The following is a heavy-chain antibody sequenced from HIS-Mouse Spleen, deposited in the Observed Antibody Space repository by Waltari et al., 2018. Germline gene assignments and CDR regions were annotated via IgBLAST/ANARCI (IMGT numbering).Heavy chain of an antibody. CDR3: AREIPYSSSWYDWYFDL. D-gene: IGHD6-13*01. J-gene: IGHJ2*01. V-gene: IGHV4-39*07. CDR2: IYYSGST. Sequence: QLQLQESGPGLVKPSETLSLTCTVSGGSIRSSIYYWGLIRQPPGKGLGWIGSIYYSGSTYYNPSLKSRVTISVDTSKNQFSLKLSSVTAADTAVYYCAREIPYSSSWYDWYFDLWGRGTLVTVSS. CDR1: GGSIRSSIYY.